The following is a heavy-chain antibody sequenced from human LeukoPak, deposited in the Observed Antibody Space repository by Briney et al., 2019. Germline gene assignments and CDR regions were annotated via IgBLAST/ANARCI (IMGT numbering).Heavy chain of an antibody. V-gene: IGHV5-51*01. CDR3: ARGRYCSSTGYSHFDY. J-gene: IGHJ4*02. Sequence: GESLKISCKGSGYSFTNYWIAWVRQMPGKGLEWMGIIYPGYSDTRYSPSFQGQVTISADRSISTAYLQWSSLKASDTAMYYCARGRYCSSTGYSHFDYWGQGTLVTVSS. D-gene: IGHD2-2*01. CDR2: IYPGYSDT. CDR1: GYSFTNYW.